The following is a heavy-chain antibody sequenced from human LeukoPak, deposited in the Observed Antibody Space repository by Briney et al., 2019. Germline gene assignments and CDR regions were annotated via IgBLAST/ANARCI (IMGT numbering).Heavy chain of an antibody. CDR2: ISSTGETS. J-gene: IGHJ4*02. Sequence: GGSLRLSCAASEFTFSSFPMHWVRRVPGKGLEYVSAISSTGETSYYANSVKDRFTISRDNSKNTLYLQMGSLRTEDMAVYYCARVMSGSGSKYFDYWGQGTLVTVSS. D-gene: IGHD3-10*01. CDR3: ARVMSGSGSKYFDY. CDR1: EFTFSSFP. V-gene: IGHV3-64*01.